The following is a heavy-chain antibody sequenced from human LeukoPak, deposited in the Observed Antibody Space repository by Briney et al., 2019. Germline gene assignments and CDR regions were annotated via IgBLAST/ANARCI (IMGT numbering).Heavy chain of an antibody. CDR2: IYYSGST. V-gene: IGHV4-59*01. D-gene: IGHD3-10*01. CDR3: ARIRGYGRDYYYYYMDV. J-gene: IGHJ6*03. CDR1: GGSFSGYY. Sequence: PSETLSLTCAVYGGSFSGYYWSWIRQPPGKGLEWIGYIYYSGSTNYNPSLKSRVTISVDTFKNQFSLKLSSVTAADTAVYYCARIRGYGRDYYYYYMDVWGKGTTVTVSS.